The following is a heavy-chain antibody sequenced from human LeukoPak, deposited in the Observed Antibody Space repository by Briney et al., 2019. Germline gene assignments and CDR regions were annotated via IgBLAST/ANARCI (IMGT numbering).Heavy chain of an antibody. D-gene: IGHD6-13*01. J-gene: IGHJ4*02. CDR2: IYPGDSDT. CDR1: GYSFTSYW. V-gene: IGHV5-51*01. CDR3: ARRVPAAGSFDY. Sequence: GESLKISCKGSGYSFTSYWIGWVRQMPGKGLEWMGIIYPGDSDTRYSPSFQGQVTISADKSISTVYLQWSSLKASDTAIYYCARRVPAAGSFDYWGQRTLVTVSS.